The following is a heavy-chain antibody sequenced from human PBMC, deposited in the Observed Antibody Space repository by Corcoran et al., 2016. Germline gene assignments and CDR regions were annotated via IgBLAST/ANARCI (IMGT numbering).Heavy chain of an antibody. V-gene: IGHV3-33*01. D-gene: IGHD3-9*01. Sequence: QVQLVESVGGVVQPGGSLRLSCAGSGFTFSSFGMHWVRQAPGEGLEWVAVIWYDGSNKYYADSVKGRFTISRDNSQNTLYLQMNSLRAEDAAVYYCARAHYDILSGDEQPLDYWGQGTLVTVSS. CDR1: GFTFSSFG. CDR2: IWYDGSNK. CDR3: ARAHYDILSGDEQPLDY. J-gene: IGHJ4*02.